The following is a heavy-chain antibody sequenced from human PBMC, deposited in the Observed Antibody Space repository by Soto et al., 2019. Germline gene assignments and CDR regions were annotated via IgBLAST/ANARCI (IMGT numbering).Heavy chain of an antibody. CDR1: GGSISSGGYY. Sequence: QVQLQESGPGLVKPSQTLSLTCTVSGGSISSGGYYWSWIRQHPGKGLEWIGYIYYSGSTYYNPSLKSRVTISVDTSKNQCSLKLSSVTAADTAVYYCARVGRVSYYYYYMDVWGKGTTVTVSS. D-gene: IGHD3-10*01. J-gene: IGHJ6*03. CDR2: IYYSGST. CDR3: ARVGRVSYYYYYMDV. V-gene: IGHV4-31*03.